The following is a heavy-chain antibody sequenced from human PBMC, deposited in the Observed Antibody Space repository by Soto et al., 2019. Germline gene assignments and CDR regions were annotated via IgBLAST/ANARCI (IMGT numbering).Heavy chain of an antibody. D-gene: IGHD3-3*01. Sequence: KPSETLSLTCRASGGSIDSANYYWIWIRQLPGKGPEWLGNIYYSGTTFYNPSLKSRLTISIDTSRNQFSLQLTSVTAADTAVYFCARDQGYRDFFSASHYYYRMDIWGQGTTVTVSS. V-gene: IGHV4-30-4*01. J-gene: IGHJ6*02. CDR1: GGSIDSANYY. CDR3: ARDQGYRDFFSASHYYYRMDI. CDR2: IYYSGTT.